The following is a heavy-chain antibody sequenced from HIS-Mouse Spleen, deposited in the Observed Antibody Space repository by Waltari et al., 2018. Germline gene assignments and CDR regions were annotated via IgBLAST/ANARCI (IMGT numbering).Heavy chain of an antibody. CDR2: VNQNSGGT. D-gene: IGHD6-13*01. CDR3: AREIPYSSSWYDWYFDL. V-gene: IGHV1-2*02. Sequence: QVQLVQSGAEVKKPGASVKVSCKSSGYTFTGYYMHWVRQAPGKGLEWMGWVNQNSGGTNYAQKFQGRVTMTRDTSISTAYMELSRLRSDDTAVYYCAREIPYSSSWYDWYFDLWGRGTLVTVSS. CDR1: GYTFTGYY. J-gene: IGHJ2*01.